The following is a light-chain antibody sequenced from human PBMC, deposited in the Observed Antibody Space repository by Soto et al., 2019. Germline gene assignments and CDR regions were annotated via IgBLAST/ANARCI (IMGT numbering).Light chain of an antibody. V-gene: IGKV1-12*01. Sequence: DIQMTQSPSSVSASVGDRVTITCRASQDISKYLVWYQQRPGEAPTVLISAASTLQSGVPSRFSGSGSGADFTLTINSLQPEDCAICFCQQAQTFPITFGQGTRLEIK. J-gene: IGKJ5*01. CDR2: AAS. CDR1: QDISKY. CDR3: QQAQTFPIT.